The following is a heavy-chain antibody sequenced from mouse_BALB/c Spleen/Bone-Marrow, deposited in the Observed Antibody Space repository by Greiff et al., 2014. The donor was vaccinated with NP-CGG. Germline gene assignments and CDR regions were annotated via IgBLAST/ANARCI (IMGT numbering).Heavy chain of an antibody. D-gene: IGHD1-1*01. CDR2: INYSGST. CDR3: SRPGNYGTRYYYAMDY. V-gene: IGHV3-2*02. CDR1: GYSITSDYA. Sequence: DVKLQESGPGLVKPSQSLSLTCTATGYSITSDYAWNWIRQFPGNKLEWMGYINYSGSTSYNPSLKSRISITRDTSKNQFFLQLNSVTTEDTATYYCSRPGNYGTRYYYAMDYWGQGTSVTVSS. J-gene: IGHJ4*01.